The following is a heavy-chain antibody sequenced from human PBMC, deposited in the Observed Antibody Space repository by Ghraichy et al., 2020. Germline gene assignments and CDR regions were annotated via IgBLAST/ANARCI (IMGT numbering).Heavy chain of an antibody. CDR1: GYTFTGYY. J-gene: IGHJ6*02. D-gene: IGHD3-3*01. CDR2: INPNSGGT. V-gene: IGHV1-2*06. Sequence: ASVKVSCKASGYTFTGYYMHWVRQAPGQGLEWMGRINPNSGGTNYAQKFQGRVTMTRDTSISTAYMELSRLRSDDTAVYYCARDETYYDFWCVISTGGYYYYGMDVWGQGTTVTVSS. CDR3: ARDETYYDFWCVISTGGYYYYGMDV.